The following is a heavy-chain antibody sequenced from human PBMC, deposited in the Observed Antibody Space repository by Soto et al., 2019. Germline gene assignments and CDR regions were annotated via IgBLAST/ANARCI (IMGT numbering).Heavy chain of an antibody. D-gene: IGHD3-22*01. CDR2: IYWNDDK. CDR3: ARRRVDSSGWYVDTFYI. Sequence: SGPTLVNPTQTLTLTCTLSGFSVSTSGVGVGWIRQSPGEAPEWLACIYWNDDKRYSPSLKRRLIITKDTSRNQVVLTMTNMDPVDTGTYYCARRRVDSSGWYVDTFYIWGQGTMVTVSS. CDR1: GFSVSTSGVG. J-gene: IGHJ3*02. V-gene: IGHV2-5*01.